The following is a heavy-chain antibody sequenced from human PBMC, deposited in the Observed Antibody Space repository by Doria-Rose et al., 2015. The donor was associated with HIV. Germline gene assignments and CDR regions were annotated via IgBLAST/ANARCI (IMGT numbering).Heavy chain of an antibody. J-gene: IGHJ4*02. D-gene: IGHD2-15*01. CDR3: ARGSSGEPYIYFDN. CDR2: ISTSSSYT. CDR1: GFRFSSYS. V-gene: IGHV3-21*01. Sequence: VQLVQSGGGLVKPGGSLRLSCAASGFRFSSYSMNWVRQAPGKGLEWVSSISTSSSYTFHADPLKGRFTISRDNAKNSLYLHMSSLRAEDTAVYYCARGSSGEPYIYFDNWGQGTLVTVSS.